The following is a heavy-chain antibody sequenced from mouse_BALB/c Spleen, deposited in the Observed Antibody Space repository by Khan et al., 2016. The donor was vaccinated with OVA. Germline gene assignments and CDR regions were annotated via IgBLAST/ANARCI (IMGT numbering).Heavy chain of an antibody. V-gene: IGHV3-6*02. CDR2: IRYDGDS. CDR3: ARGGSSGPAWFAY. D-gene: IGHD3-1*01. J-gene: IGHJ3*01. Sequence: EVQLQESGPGLVKPSQSLSLTCSVTGYSITSGYFWNWFRQFPGNNLEWLGYIRYDGDSNYNPSLKNRISITRDTSKNQFFLKLNSVPPEDTATYYCARGGSSGPAWFAYWGQGTLVTVSA. CDR1: GYSITSGYF.